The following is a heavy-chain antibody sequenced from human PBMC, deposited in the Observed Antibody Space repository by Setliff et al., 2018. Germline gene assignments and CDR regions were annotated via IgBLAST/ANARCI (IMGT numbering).Heavy chain of an antibody. V-gene: IGHV1-8*02. J-gene: IGHJ6*03. CDR3: VRGKKLITMVRGVILGGRYYYYYYMDV. Sequence: ASVKVSCKASGFTFTNYDINWVRQATGQGLEWMGWMNPNSDNTGYAQKFQGRVTMTRNTSISTAYMELSSLRSEDTAVYFCVRGKKLITMVRGVILGGRYYYYYYMDVWGKGTTVTVSS. D-gene: IGHD3-10*01. CDR2: MNPNSDNT. CDR1: GFTFTNYD.